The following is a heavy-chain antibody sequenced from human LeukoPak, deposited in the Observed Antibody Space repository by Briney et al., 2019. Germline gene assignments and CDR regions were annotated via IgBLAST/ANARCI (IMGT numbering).Heavy chain of an antibody. CDR2: IYHSGST. CDR1: GYSISSGYY. D-gene: IGHD6-19*01. CDR3: ARHRSSGPHDAFDI. V-gene: IGHV4-38-2*02. J-gene: IGHJ3*02. Sequence: SETLSLTCTVSGYSISSGYYWGWIRQPPGKGLEWIGSIYHSGSTYYNPSLKSRVTISVDTSKNQFSLKLSSVTAADTAVYYCARHRSSGPHDAFDIWGQGTMVTVSS.